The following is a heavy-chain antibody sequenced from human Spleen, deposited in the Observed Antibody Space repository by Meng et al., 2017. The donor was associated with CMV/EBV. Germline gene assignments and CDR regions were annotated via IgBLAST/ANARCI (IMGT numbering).Heavy chain of an antibody. J-gene: IGHJ6*02. CDR3: ARKADCSSTSCYYYYYYGMDV. CDR1: GGSISSSSYY. D-gene: IGHD2-2*01. CDR2: IYYSGST. V-gene: IGHV4-39*01. Sequence: SETLSLTCTVSGGSISSSSYYWGWIRQPPGKGLEWIGSIYYSGSTYYNPSLKSRVTISVDTSKNQFSLKLSSVTAADTAVYYCARKADCSSTSCYYYYYYGMDVWGQGTTVTVSS.